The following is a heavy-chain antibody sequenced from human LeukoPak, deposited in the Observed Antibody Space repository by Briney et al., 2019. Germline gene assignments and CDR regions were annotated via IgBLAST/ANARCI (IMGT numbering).Heavy chain of an antibody. J-gene: IGHJ4*02. V-gene: IGHV3-21*01. D-gene: IGHD2-15*01. CDR2: ISSSSSYI. Sequence: GGSLRLSCAASGFTFSSYSMNWVRQAPGKGLEWVSSISSSSSYIYYADSVKGRFTISRDNAKNPLYLQMNSLRAEDTAVYYCASGLIRDNDYWGQGTLVTVSS. CDR1: GFTFSSYS. CDR3: ASGLIRDNDY.